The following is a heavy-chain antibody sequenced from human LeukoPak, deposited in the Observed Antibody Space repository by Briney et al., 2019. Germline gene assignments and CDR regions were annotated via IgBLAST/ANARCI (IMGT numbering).Heavy chain of an antibody. Sequence: GASVKVSCKASGYTFTSYYMHWVRQAPGQGLEWMGIINPSGGSTSYAQKFQGRVTMTRDTSTSTVYMELSSLRSEDTAVYYCARDLAYGSGSPNDAFDIWGQGTMVTVSS. V-gene: IGHV1-46*01. CDR2: INPSGGST. CDR3: ARDLAYGSGSPNDAFDI. D-gene: IGHD3-10*01. CDR1: GYTFTSYY. J-gene: IGHJ3*02.